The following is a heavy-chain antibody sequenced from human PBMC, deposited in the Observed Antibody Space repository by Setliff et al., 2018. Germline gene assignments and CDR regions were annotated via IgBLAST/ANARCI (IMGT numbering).Heavy chain of an antibody. CDR1: GGSFSGYY. D-gene: IGHD3-22*01. Sequence: SETLSLTCAVYGGSFSGYYWSWIRQPPGKGLKWIGEINHSGSTNYNPSLKSRVTISVDTSKNQFSLKLSSVTAADTAVYYCARGKNGSRQLVVLGWFDPWGQGTLVTVSS. CDR3: ARGKNGSRQLVVLGWFDP. J-gene: IGHJ5*02. V-gene: IGHV4-34*01. CDR2: INHSGST.